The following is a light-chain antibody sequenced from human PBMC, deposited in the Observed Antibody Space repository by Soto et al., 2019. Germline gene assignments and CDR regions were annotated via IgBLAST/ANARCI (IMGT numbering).Light chain of an antibody. CDR2: KAS. Sequence: IQLTQSPSTLSASVGDSVTVTCRASQNIDAWLAWYQQKPGKAPKVLIYKASSLESGVPSRFSGSGSGTEFTLTISSLQPDDSATYYCQRYNTYPLTFGGGTKVDI. V-gene: IGKV1-5*03. CDR1: QNIDAW. CDR3: QRYNTYPLT. J-gene: IGKJ4*01.